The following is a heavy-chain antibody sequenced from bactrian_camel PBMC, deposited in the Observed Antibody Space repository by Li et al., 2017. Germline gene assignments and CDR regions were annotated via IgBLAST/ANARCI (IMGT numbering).Heavy chain of an antibody. CDR2: VPYDGSPT. D-gene: IGHD5*01. CDR1: GYTFSRGC. Sequence: HVQLVESGGGSVQAGGSLRLSCDTSGYTFSRGCTAWFRQAPGKEREGVTAVPYDGSPTYYANSVRGRFTLSRDIGKNVFYLQMYGLRPEDTAMYYCAAQRSQYCGNGWKHADEYRDWGQGRRRRTPCKHPWVDYWGQGTQVTVS. V-gene: IGHV3S1*01. J-gene: IGHJ4*01. CDR3: AAQRSQYCGNGWKHADEYRDWGQGRRRRTPCKHPWVDY.